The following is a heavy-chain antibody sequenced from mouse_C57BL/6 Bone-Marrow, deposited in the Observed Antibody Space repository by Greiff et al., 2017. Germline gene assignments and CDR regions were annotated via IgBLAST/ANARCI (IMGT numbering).Heavy chain of an antibody. CDR2: IDPSDSYT. CDR3: AREGYSNYPHYYAMDY. Sequence: VQLQQPGAELVMPGASVKLSCKASGYTFTSYWMHWVKQRPGQGLEWIGEIDPSDSYTNYNQKFKGKFTLTVDKSSSTAYMPLSSLTSEDSAVYYCAREGYSNYPHYYAMDYWGQGTSGTVSS. CDR1: GYTFTSYW. J-gene: IGHJ4*01. V-gene: IGHV1-69*01. D-gene: IGHD2-5*01.